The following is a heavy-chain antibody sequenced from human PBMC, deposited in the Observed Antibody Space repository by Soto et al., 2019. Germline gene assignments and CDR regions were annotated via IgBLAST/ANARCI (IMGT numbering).Heavy chain of an antibody. CDR3: ARYQNPKPYYYYYYMDV. V-gene: IGHV1-8*01. Sequence: ASVKVSCKASGYTFTSYDINWVRQATGQGLEWMGWMNPNSGNTGYAQKFQGRVTMTRNTSISTAYMELSSLRSEDTAVYYCARYQNPKPYYYYYYMDVWGKGTTVTVSS. CDR1: GYTFTSYD. CDR2: MNPNSGNT. J-gene: IGHJ6*03.